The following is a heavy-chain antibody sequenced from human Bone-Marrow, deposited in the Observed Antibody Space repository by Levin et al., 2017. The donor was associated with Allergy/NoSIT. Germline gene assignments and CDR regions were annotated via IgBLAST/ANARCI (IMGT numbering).Heavy chain of an antibody. Sequence: GGSLRLSCEASGFIFSRYWMSWVRQAPGKGLEWVANIKQDGINKYYLDSVKGRFTISRDNAKNSLYLQMSSLRAEDTAVYYCARASSEYTYGYDYYYYYMDVWGKGATVTVSS. CDR3: ARASSEYTYGYDYYYYYMDV. CDR1: GFIFSRYW. CDR2: IKQDGINK. J-gene: IGHJ6*03. D-gene: IGHD5-18*01. V-gene: IGHV3-7*03.